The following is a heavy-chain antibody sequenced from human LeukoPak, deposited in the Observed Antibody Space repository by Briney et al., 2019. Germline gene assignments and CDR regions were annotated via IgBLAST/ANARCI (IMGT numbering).Heavy chain of an antibody. CDR2: ISSSGSTI. D-gene: IGHD6-19*01. CDR1: GFTFSSYE. Sequence: GGSLRLSCAASGFTFSSYEMNWVRQAPGKGLEWVSYISSSGSTIYYADSVKGRFTNSRDNAKNSLYLQMNSLRAEDTAVYYCARVGIAVAGSFDYWGQGTLVTVSS. V-gene: IGHV3-48*03. CDR3: ARVGIAVAGSFDY. J-gene: IGHJ4*02.